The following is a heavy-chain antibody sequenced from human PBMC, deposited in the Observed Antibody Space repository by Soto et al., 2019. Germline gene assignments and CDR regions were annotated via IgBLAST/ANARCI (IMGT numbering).Heavy chain of an antibody. J-gene: IGHJ6*02. Sequence: PGEPLKISCHGSGYSFAIYCIGLVLQMPGKDLEWMGIIYPGDSDTRYSPSFQGQVTISADKSLRTAYLQWTSLKASDTALYYCARTRSFTLGFYYDGMDVWGQGTTVTVSS. CDR1: GYSFAIYC. V-gene: IGHV5-51*01. CDR2: IYPGDSDT. D-gene: IGHD6-6*01. CDR3: ARTRSFTLGFYYDGMDV.